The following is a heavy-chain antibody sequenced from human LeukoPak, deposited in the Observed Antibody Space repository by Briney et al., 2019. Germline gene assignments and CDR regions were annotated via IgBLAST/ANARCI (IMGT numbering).Heavy chain of an antibody. J-gene: IGHJ2*01. D-gene: IGHD5-18*01. V-gene: IGHV4-39*01. CDR2: IYYGGSP. Sequence: SETLSLTCNVSGGSISTTTKSWGWALIRQRPTKGLEWIGSIYYGGSPYYTSSLKSRVTISVDTSKNEFSLNLSSVTAADTAVYYCARLGAWIQLSQGYLDLWGRGTLVTVSS. CDR1: GGSISTTTKS. CDR3: ARLGAWIQLSQGYLDL.